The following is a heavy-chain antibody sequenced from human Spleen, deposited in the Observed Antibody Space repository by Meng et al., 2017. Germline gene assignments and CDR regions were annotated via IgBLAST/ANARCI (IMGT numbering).Heavy chain of an antibody. Sequence: QVQPVQSGPEVKKPGASVKVSCKASDYTFTGYGVSWVRQAPGQGLEWMGRINPDSGTNYAQRFQGRVTLTWDTSISTAYMDLSSLRSDDTAMYYCAKDLSGSIDYWGQGTLVTVSS. D-gene: IGHD2/OR15-2a*01. V-gene: IGHV1-2*06. J-gene: IGHJ4*02. CDR3: AKDLSGSIDY. CDR2: INPDSGT. CDR1: DYTFTGYG.